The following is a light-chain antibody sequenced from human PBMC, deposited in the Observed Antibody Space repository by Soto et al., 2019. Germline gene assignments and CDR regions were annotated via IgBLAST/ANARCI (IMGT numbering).Light chain of an antibody. V-gene: IGLV2-14*03. Sequence: QSVLTQPASVSGSPGQSITISCTGTSSDIGAYDYVSWFQQYSGKAPTLIIYEVRFRPSGVSSRFSGSKSGNTASLTISGLQTEDEADYYCGSYASATPIFGGGTKVTVL. CDR2: EVR. J-gene: IGLJ2*01. CDR1: SSDIGAYDY. CDR3: GSYASATPI.